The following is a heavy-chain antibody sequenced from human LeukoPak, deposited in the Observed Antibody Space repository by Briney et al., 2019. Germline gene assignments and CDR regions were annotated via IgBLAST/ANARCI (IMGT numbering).Heavy chain of an antibody. J-gene: IGHJ4*02. D-gene: IGHD6-13*01. CDR3: ASYSNSWYYFDY. Sequence: SETLSLTCTVSGGSITSYYWSWIRQPPGKGLEWIGYMYYSGNSYYNPSLKSRVTISVDTSKNQFSLKLCSMTAADTAVYYCASYSNSWYYFDYWGQGTLVTVSS. V-gene: IGHV4-59*01. CDR1: GGSITSYY. CDR2: MYYSGNS.